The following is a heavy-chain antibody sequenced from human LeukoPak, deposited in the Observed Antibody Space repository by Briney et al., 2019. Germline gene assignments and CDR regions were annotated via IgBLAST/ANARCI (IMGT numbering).Heavy chain of an antibody. Sequence: GGSLRLSCVASGFILSRYGMHWVRQPPGRGLEWVAIVCYDGNNKYYADSEKGRFPVSSDNSKDTVSLQLNTLRAKDPAVYYCARGSEAAAGAFDYWGQGALVTVPP. CDR1: GFILSRYG. D-gene: IGHD6-13*01. CDR2: VCYDGNNK. CDR3: ARGSEAAAGAFDY. V-gene: IGHV3-33*01. J-gene: IGHJ4*02.